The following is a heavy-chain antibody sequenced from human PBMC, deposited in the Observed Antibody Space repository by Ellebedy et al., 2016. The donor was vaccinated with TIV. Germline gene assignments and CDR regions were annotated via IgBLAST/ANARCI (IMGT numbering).Heavy chain of an antibody. J-gene: IGHJ3*01. V-gene: IGHV1-46*01. CDR3: ARGRGYSFDVCDV. CDR1: GYSFSSYY. Sequence: ASVKVSCKASGYSFSSYYMHWVRHAPGQGLEWMAIINPNDDTKYYVQNFQGRVTVTRDTSANTVYMELSSLRSEDTAVYYCARGRGYSFDVCDVWGQGTMVTVSS. D-gene: IGHD5-18*01. CDR2: INPNDDTK.